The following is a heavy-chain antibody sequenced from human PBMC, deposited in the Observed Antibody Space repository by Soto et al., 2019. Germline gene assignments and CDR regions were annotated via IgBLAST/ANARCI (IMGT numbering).Heavy chain of an antibody. Sequence: QITLKESGPTLVKPTQTLTLTCTFSGFSLSTSGVAVGWIRQPPGKALEWLALIYWDDDKRFSPSLKSRLTITKDPSKYLVALTLTHMDPVDTATYYCAHRSTRYSSAWYDAFDIWGQGTMVTVSS. CDR2: IYWDDDK. CDR3: AHRSTRYSSAWYDAFDI. V-gene: IGHV2-5*02. D-gene: IGHD6-19*01. J-gene: IGHJ3*02. CDR1: GFSLSTSGVA.